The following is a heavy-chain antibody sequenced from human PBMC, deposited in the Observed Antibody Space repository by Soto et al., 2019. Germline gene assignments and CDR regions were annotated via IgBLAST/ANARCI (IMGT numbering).Heavy chain of an antibody. J-gene: IGHJ5*02. V-gene: IGHV4-4*07. CDR2: IYATGTT. D-gene: IGHD1-1*01. CDR1: GGSISSYY. CDR3: VRDGTKTLRDWFDP. Sequence: PSETLSLICTVSGGSISSYYWSWIRQFAGKGLEWIGRIYATGTTDYNPSLKGRVMMSVDTSKKQFSLKLRSVTAADTAVYYCVRDGTKTLRDWFDPWGQGISVTVSS.